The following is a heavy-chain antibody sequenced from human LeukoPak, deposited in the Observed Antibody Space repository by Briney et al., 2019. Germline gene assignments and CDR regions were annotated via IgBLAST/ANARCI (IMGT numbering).Heavy chain of an antibody. CDR1: GGSISTYY. CDR2: IYYSGST. Sequence: SETLSLTCTVSGGSISTYYWSWIRRPPGKGLEWIGYIYYSGSTNYNPSLKSRVTISVDTSKNQFSLKLSSVTAADTAVYYCARWSYRSSRGLHWYFDLWGRGTLVTVSS. V-gene: IGHV4-59*01. CDR3: ARWSYRSSRGLHWYFDL. J-gene: IGHJ2*01. D-gene: IGHD6-13*01.